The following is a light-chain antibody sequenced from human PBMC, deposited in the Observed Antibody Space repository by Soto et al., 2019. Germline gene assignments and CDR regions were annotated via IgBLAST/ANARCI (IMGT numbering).Light chain of an antibody. J-gene: IGLJ3*02. Sequence: QSVLIQPPSVSGSPGQSVTISCTGTSSDVGSYDCVSWYQQHPGTVPKPMIYNVNTRPSGVPDRFSGSKSGNTASMTISGLQAEDEADYWCCSYTSSATWVFGGGTKLTVL. CDR1: SSDVGSYDC. V-gene: IGLV2-18*02. CDR3: CSYTSSATWV. CDR2: NVN.